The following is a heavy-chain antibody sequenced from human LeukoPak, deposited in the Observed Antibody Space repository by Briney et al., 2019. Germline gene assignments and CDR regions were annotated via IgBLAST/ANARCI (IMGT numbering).Heavy chain of an antibody. CDR3: AKDFLSGGSSWYSDAFDI. CDR1: GFTFSSYG. Sequence: QPGRSLRLSCAASGFTFSSYGMHWVRQAPGKGLEWVAVISYDGSNKYYADSVKGRFTISRDNSKNTLYLQMNSLRAEDTAVYYCAKDFLSGGSSWYSDAFDIWGQGTMATVSS. V-gene: IGHV3-30*18. D-gene: IGHD6-13*01. J-gene: IGHJ3*02. CDR2: ISYDGSNK.